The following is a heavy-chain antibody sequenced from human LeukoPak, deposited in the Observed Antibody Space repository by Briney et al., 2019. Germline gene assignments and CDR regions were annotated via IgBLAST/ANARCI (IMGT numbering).Heavy chain of an antibody. CDR2: INSDGRDT. CDR3: ARGYCSDGSCSRPFDY. Sequence: PGGSLRLSCAASRFTFSNYWMHWVRQAPGKGLVWVTRINSDGRDTSYADSVKGRFTISRDNAKNTLYLQMNSLGAEGTAVYYCARGYCSDGSCSRPFDYWGQGTQVTVSS. J-gene: IGHJ4*02. D-gene: IGHD2-15*01. V-gene: IGHV3-74*01. CDR1: RFTFSNYW.